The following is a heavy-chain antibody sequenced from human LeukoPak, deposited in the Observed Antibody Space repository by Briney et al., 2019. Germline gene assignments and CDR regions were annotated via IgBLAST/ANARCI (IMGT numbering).Heavy chain of an antibody. CDR2: INSDGSST. J-gene: IGHJ4*02. D-gene: IGHD1-1*01. Sequence: GGSLRLSCAASGFTFSTYWMHWVRQAPGKGLVWVSRINSDGSSTSYADSVKGRFTISRDNAKNTLYLQMNSLGAEDTAVYYCSSRTTGSDYWGQGTLVTVSS. V-gene: IGHV3-74*01. CDR3: SSRTTGSDY. CDR1: GFTFSTYW.